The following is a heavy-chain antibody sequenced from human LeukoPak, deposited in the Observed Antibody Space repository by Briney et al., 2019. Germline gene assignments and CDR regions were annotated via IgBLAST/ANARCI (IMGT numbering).Heavy chain of an antibody. CDR3: ARIVIVGATNWFDP. V-gene: IGHV1-2*02. J-gene: IGHJ5*02. CDR1: GYTFTGYY. CDR2: INTNSGGT. Sequence: ASVKVSCKASGYTFTGYYMHWVRQAPGQGLEWMGWINTNSGGTDYAQKFQGGVTMTRDTSISTAYMELSRLRSDDTAVYYCARIVIVGATNWFDPWGQGTLVTVSS. D-gene: IGHD1-26*01.